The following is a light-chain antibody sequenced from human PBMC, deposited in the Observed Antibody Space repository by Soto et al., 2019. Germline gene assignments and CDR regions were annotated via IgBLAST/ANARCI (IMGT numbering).Light chain of an antibody. V-gene: IGKV3D-15*01. J-gene: IGKJ1*01. Sequence: EIVRTLSPPPLSLSPGERATLSCRARQSVSSNLAWYQQTPGQAPRLLIYGASSRATGIPDRFSGSGSGTDFTLTISRLEPEDFATYYCLQHDTYPPTFGQGTKVDI. CDR3: LQHDTYPPT. CDR1: QSVSSN. CDR2: GAS.